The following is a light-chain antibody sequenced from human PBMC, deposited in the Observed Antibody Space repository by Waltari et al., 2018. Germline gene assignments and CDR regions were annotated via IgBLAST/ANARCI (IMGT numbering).Light chain of an antibody. Sequence: SSDLTQDTAVSVAMGQTVRITCQGDILRSYYATCYQQRPGQAPILVLYDKNNRPSGVPDRFSGSSSHNTGSLTITGAQAEDEASYYCHSRDASGVAGSFGGGTKLTVL. J-gene: IGLJ2*01. CDR3: HSRDASGVAGS. V-gene: IGLV3-19*01. CDR1: ILRSYY. CDR2: DKN.